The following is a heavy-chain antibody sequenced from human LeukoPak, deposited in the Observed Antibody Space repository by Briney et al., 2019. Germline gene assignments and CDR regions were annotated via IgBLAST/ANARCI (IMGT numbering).Heavy chain of an antibody. CDR2: IREDGSQR. Sequence: GGSLRLSCAASRFTFSSYWMSWVRRAPGKGLEWVASIREDGSQRYYVDSVRGRFTISRDNAKNSLSLQMNSLRGEDTAVYYCVRVANWDLDYWGQGTLVTVSS. V-gene: IGHV3-7*05. CDR1: RFTFSSYW. J-gene: IGHJ4*02. CDR3: VRVANWDLDY. D-gene: IGHD1-1*01.